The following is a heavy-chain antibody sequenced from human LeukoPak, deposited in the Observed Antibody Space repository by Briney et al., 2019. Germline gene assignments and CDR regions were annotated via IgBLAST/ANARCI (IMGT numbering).Heavy chain of an antibody. D-gene: IGHD3-10*01. V-gene: IGHV5-51*01. Sequence: GESLKISCKGSGYSFTSYWIGWMRQMPGKGLEWMGIIYPGDSDTRYSPSFQGQVTISADKSISTAYLQWSSLKASDTAMYYCARTYITMVRPHYYYYGMDVWGPGTTVTVSS. CDR1: GYSFTSYW. CDR2: IYPGDSDT. CDR3: ARTYITMVRPHYYYYGMDV. J-gene: IGHJ6*02.